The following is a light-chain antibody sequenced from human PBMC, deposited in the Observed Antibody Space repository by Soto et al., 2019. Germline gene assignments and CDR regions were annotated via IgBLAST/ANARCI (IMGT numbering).Light chain of an antibody. J-gene: IGLJ2*01. CDR2: DVS. Sequence: QSVLTQPASVSGSPGQPITISCTGTSSDVGGYNYVSWYQQHPGKAPKLMIYDVSNRPSGVSNRFSGSKSGNTASLTISGLQAEDEADYYCSSYTSSSPLLFGGGTKLTVL. CDR1: SSDVGGYNY. V-gene: IGLV2-14*01. CDR3: SSYTSSSPLL.